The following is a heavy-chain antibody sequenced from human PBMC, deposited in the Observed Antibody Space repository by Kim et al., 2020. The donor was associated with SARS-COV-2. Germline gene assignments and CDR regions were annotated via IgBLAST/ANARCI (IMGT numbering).Heavy chain of an antibody. V-gene: IGHV1-46*01. CDR1: GYTFTTYY. D-gene: IGHD6-19*01. CDR3: AKAGTMGSYGMDV. Sequence: ASVKVSCKASGYTFTTYYMHWVRQAPGQGLEWMGIIDPSGGSTSYAQKFQGRVTMTRDTATSIVYMELSSLRSEDTAVYYCAKAGTMGSYGMDVWGRGTTVTVSS. J-gene: IGHJ6*02. CDR2: IDPSGGST.